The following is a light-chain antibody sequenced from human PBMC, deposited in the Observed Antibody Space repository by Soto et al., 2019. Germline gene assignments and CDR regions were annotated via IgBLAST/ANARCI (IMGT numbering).Light chain of an antibody. CDR1: QDISNY. J-gene: IGKJ5*01. CDR3: QQYDNLYT. CDR2: DAS. V-gene: IGKV1-33*01. Sequence: DIQMTQSPSSLSASVGDRVTITCQASQDISNYLNWYQQGPGKAPYLLIYDASNLETGVPSRLSGSGSGTVFALTISSLQPEDIATYYCQQYDNLYTFGQGTRLEIK.